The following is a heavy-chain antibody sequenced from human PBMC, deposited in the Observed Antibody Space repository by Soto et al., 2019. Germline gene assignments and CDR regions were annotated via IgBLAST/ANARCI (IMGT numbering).Heavy chain of an antibody. CDR3: AGAAYSSLWFLSH. J-gene: IGHJ4*02. CDR2: MDPNRGHS. D-gene: IGHD3-9*01. V-gene: IGHV1-8*01. Sequence: ASVKVSCKASGYNISSYDIIWVRQAAGQGLEWMGWMDPNRGHSDSVQNFRGRVTMTTNISSNTAYMELSGLRSDDTGVYYCAGAAYSSLWFLSHWAQGTLVTVSS. CDR1: GYNISSYD.